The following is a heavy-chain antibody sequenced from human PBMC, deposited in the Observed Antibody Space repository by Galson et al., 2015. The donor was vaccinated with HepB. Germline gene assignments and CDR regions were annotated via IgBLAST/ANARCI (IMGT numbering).Heavy chain of an antibody. CDR1: GFTFSSYS. Sequence: SLRLSCAASGFTFSSYSMNWVRQAPGKGLEWVSYISSSGTTIYYADSVKGRFTISRDNAKNSLYLQMNSLRDEDTAVYYCARDWLGQKWLRSRDAFDFWGQGTMVTVSS. CDR2: ISSSGTTI. CDR3: ARDWLGQKWLRSRDAFDF. D-gene: IGHD5-12*01. V-gene: IGHV3-48*02. J-gene: IGHJ3*01.